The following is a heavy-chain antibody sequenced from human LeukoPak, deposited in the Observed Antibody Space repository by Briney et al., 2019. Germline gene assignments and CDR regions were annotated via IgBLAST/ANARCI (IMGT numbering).Heavy chain of an antibody. CDR1: GLSISSDW. D-gene: IGHD5-18*01. Sequence: GGSLRLSCAASGLSISSDWMHWVRQVPGRGLVWVSRINSDGSSTSYADSVKGRFTISRDNAKNTLYPQMNSLRAEDTAVYYCARGSYGYGNFDYWGQGTLVTVSS. V-gene: IGHV3-74*01. CDR3: ARGSYGYGNFDY. CDR2: INSDGSST. J-gene: IGHJ4*02.